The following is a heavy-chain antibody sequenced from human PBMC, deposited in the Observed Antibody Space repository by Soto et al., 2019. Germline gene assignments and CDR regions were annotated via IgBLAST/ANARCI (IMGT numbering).Heavy chain of an antibody. CDR1: GFSLSNARMG. D-gene: IGHD3-3*01. V-gene: IGHV2-26*01. CDR2: IFSNDEK. Sequence: QVTLKESGPVLVKPTETLTLTCTVSGFSLSNARMGVSWIRQPPGKALEWLAHIFSNDEKSYSTSLKSRLTISKDTSKSQVVLTITNMDPVDTATYYCARISPLSYYDFWSGYSGFDYWGQGTLVAVSS. J-gene: IGHJ4*02. CDR3: ARISPLSYYDFWSGYSGFDY.